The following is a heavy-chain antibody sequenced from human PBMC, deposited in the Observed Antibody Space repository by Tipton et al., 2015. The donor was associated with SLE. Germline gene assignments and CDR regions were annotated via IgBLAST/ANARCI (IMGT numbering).Heavy chain of an antibody. CDR1: GGPISSYY. CDR2: IYYSGST. D-gene: IGHD7-27*01. CDR3: ARSGTGDHRVDY. Sequence: TLSLTCTVSGGPISSYYWSWIRQPPGKGLEWIGYIYYSGSTNYNPSLKSRVTISVDTSKNQFSLKLSSVTAADTAVYYCARSGTGDHRVDYWGQGTLVTVSS. V-gene: IGHV4-59*01. J-gene: IGHJ4*02.